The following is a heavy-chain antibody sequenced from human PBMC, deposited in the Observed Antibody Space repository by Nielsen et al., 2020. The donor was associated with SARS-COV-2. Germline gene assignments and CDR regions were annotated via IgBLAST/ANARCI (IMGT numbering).Heavy chain of an antibody. Sequence: GSLRLSCAVSGGSISSSNWWSWVRQPPGKGLEWIGEIYHSGSTNYNPSLKSRVTISVDKSKNQFSLKLSSVTAADTAVYYCARTYSGSYCFDYWGQGTLVTVSS. CDR1: GGSISSSNW. CDR3: ARTYSGSYCFDY. CDR2: IYHSGST. J-gene: IGHJ4*02. V-gene: IGHV4-4*02. D-gene: IGHD1-26*01.